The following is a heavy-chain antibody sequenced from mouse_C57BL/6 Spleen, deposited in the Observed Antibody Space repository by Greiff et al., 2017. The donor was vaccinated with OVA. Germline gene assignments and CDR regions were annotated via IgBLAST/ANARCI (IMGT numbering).Heavy chain of an antibody. CDR3: ARGNWDDAY. J-gene: IGHJ3*01. CDR1: GFTFSSYA. V-gene: IGHV5-4*01. D-gene: IGHD4-1*01. CDR2: ISDGGSYT. Sequence: EVHLVESGGGLVKPGGSLKLSCAASGFTFSSYAMSWVRQTPEKRLEWVATISDGGSYTYYPDNVKGRFTISRDNAKNNLYLQMSHLKAEDTAMYYCARGNWDDAYWGQGTLVTVSA.